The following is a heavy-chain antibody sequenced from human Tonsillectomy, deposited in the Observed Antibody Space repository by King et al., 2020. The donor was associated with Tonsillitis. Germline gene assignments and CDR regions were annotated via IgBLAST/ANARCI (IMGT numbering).Heavy chain of an antibody. J-gene: IGHJ5*02. V-gene: IGHV4-39*02. CDR3: AREISLVRGVIRSYFDP. Sequence: QVQLQESGPGLVKPSETLSLTCTVSGGSISNSRYYWGWIRQPPGKGLEWIGNIYYIGGTYYKPSLKGRLTISVDTSKNPLSLKLSSVTAADTAVYYCAREISLVRGVIRSYFDPWGQGTLVTVSS. D-gene: IGHD3-10*01. CDR1: GGSISNSRYY. CDR2: IYYIGGT.